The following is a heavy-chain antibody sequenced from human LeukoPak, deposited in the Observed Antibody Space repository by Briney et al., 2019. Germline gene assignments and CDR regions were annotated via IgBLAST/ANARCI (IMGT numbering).Heavy chain of an antibody. CDR3: ARDGGGEYSDRSGPGAGVFDI. V-gene: IGHV1-18*01. CDR2: ISAYNGNT. Sequence: GASVKVSCKASGYTFSSYGISWVRQAPGQGLEWMGWISAYNGNTNYVQKLQGRVTMTTDTSTSTAYMELRSLRSDDTAVYYCARDGGGEYSDRSGPGAGVFDIWGQGTMVTVSS. D-gene: IGHD3-22*01. CDR1: GYTFSSYG. J-gene: IGHJ3*02.